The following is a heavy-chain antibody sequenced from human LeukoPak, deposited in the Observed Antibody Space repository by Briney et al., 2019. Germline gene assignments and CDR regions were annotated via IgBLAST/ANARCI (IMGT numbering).Heavy chain of an antibody. Sequence: QPGRSLRLSCAASGFTFSSYAMHWVRQAPGKGLEWVAVISYDGSNKYYADSVEGRFTISRDNSKNTLYLQMNSLRAEDTAVYYCARDTDYYDSSYYFDYWGQGTLVTVSS. CDR3: ARDTDYYDSSYYFDY. D-gene: IGHD3-22*01. J-gene: IGHJ4*02. CDR1: GFTFSSYA. V-gene: IGHV3-30-3*01. CDR2: ISYDGSNK.